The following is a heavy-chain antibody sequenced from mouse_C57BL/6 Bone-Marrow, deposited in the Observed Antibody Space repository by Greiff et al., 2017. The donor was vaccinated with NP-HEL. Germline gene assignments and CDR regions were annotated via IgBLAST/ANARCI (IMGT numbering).Heavy chain of an antibody. Sequence: PGQGLEWIGDIYPGSGSTNYNEKFKSKATLTVDTSSSTAYMQLSSLTSEDSAVYYCARWIYYYGYAMDYWGQGTSVTVSS. V-gene: IGHV1-55*01. D-gene: IGHD1-1*01. CDR2: IYPGSGST. J-gene: IGHJ4*01. CDR3: ARWIYYYGYAMDY.